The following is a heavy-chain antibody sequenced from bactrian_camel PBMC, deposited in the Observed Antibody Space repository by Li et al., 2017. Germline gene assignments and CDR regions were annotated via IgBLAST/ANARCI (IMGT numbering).Heavy chain of an antibody. Sequence: VQLVESGGGSVQAGGSLRLSCAISGRSNENYFLAWFRQPPGKEREGVAAIDADGRSYYKDSVKGRFTVSQDNAKNTLYLQMNSLRPEDTATYYCQASLGKTFCSEAYFRGRIRPVFGFSGHGTQVTVS. CDR1: GRSNENYF. CDR2: IDADGRS. D-gene: IGHD5*01. J-gene: IGHJ4*01. V-gene: IGHV3S55*01.